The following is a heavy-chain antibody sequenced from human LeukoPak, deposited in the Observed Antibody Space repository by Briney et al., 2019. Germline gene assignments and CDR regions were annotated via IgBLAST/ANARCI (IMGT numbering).Heavy chain of an antibody. D-gene: IGHD7-27*01. J-gene: IGHJ4*02. CDR2: IKQDGSEK. Sequence: QTGGSLRLSCAASGFTFTKYWMTWVRQAPGKGLEWVANIKQDGSEKHYVDSVKGRFTISRDNAKNSLYLQMNSLRAEDTAVYYCSRVIWGPKSWGQGTLVTVSS. V-gene: IGHV3-7*03. CDR3: SRVIWGPKS. CDR1: GFTFTKYW.